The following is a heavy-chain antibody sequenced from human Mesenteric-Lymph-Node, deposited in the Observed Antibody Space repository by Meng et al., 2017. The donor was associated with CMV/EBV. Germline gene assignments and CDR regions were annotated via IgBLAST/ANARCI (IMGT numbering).Heavy chain of an antibody. D-gene: IGHD3-9*01. Sequence: WGDGRRKPAERLPVTCAVDGGSLVGSYVNWISQSPGKGLELFGEIKQRGSTTYNPSFTSRNIKSVDTSTNQISLNMSSVTAAGTAVYYCARGSSYDILTGYFDYWGQGALVTVSS. J-gene: IGHJ4*02. V-gene: IGHV4-34*01. CDR2: IKQRGST. CDR3: ARGSSYDILTGYFDY. CDR1: GGSLVGSY.